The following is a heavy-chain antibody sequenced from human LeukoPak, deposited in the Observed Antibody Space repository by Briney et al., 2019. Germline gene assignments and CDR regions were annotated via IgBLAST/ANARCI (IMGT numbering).Heavy chain of an antibody. J-gene: IGHJ4*02. V-gene: IGHV4-59*08. CDR3: ARHTTVVPPHYFDY. CDR2: IYYSGST. CDR1: GGSISSYY. Sequence: SETMSLTCTVSGGSISSYYWSWIRQPPGKGLEWIGYIYYSGSTNYNPSLRSRVTISLDTSKNQISLKLSSVTAADTAVYYCARHTTVVPPHYFDYWGQGTLVTVSS. D-gene: IGHD4-23*01.